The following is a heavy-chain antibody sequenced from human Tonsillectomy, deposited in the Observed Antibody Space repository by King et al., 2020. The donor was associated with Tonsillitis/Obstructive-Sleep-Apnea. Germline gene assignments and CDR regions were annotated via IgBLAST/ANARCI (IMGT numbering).Heavy chain of an antibody. D-gene: IGHD2-2*01. CDR2: IRSKAISYAT. Sequence: VQLVESGGGLVQPGGSLKLSCAASGFTFSGSAMHWVRQASGKGLEWVGRIRSKAISYATAYAASVKGRFTISRDDSKNTAYLQMNSLKTEDTAVYYCTSSPYCSSTSCPTWGYWGQGTLVTVSS. V-gene: IGHV3-73*01. CDR1: GFTFSGSA. J-gene: IGHJ4*02. CDR3: TSSPYCSSTSCPTWGY.